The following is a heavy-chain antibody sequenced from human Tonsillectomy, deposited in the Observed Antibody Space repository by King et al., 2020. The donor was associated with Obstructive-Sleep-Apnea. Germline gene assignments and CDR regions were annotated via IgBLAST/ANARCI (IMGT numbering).Heavy chain of an antibody. CDR2: ISSTSSYI. V-gene: IGHV3-21*01. CDR1: GFTFSSYT. CDR3: ARGLATDYFDY. Sequence: QLVQSGGGLVKPGGSLRLSCAASGFTFSSYTMNWVRQAPGKGLEWVSSISSTSSYIYYADSVKGRFTISRDNAKNSLYLQMNSLRAEDTAVYYCARGLATDYFDYWGQGTLVTVSS. J-gene: IGHJ4*02.